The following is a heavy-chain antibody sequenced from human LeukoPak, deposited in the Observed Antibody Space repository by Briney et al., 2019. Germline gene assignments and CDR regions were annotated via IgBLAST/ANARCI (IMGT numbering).Heavy chain of an antibody. CDR2: ISSSSTSI. D-gene: IGHD7-27*01. V-gene: IGHV3-48*01. Sequence: PGGSLRLSCAVSGFTFTDYTMNWVRQAPGKGLEWASFISSSSTSISYADSVKGRFTMPRDNAKDSLYLQMNSLRAEDTAVYYCARDLNWAFDYWGQGTVVTVSS. J-gene: IGHJ4*02. CDR3: ARDLNWAFDY. CDR1: GFTFTDYT.